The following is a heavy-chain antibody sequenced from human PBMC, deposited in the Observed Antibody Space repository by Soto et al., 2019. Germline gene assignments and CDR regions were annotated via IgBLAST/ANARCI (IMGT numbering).Heavy chain of an antibody. CDR2: ISSSGKTI. CDR1: GFTFTNYE. J-gene: IGHJ4*02. V-gene: IGHV3-48*03. D-gene: IGHD5-12*01. Sequence: PVGSLRLSCAASGFTFTNYEMNWVRQAPGKGLEWISYISSSGKTISYADSVEGRFTISRDNAKNSLYLQMNSLRAEDTAVYYCARDPEKYSGSDLGIDYWGQGTLVTVSS. CDR3: ARDPEKYSGSDLGIDY.